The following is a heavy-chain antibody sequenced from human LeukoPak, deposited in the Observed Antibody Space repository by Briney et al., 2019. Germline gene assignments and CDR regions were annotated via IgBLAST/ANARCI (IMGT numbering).Heavy chain of an antibody. V-gene: IGHV4-59*01. D-gene: IGHD6-19*01. J-gene: IGHJ4*02. CDR1: GGSISSYY. CDR2: IYYSGST. Sequence: PSETLSLTCTVSGGSISSYYWSWIRQPPGKGLEWIGYIYYSGSTNYSPSLKSRVTISLGTSKNQFSLKLSSVTAADTAVYYCARVSGYSSGWSLDYWGQGTLVTVSS. CDR3: ARVSGYSSGWSLDY.